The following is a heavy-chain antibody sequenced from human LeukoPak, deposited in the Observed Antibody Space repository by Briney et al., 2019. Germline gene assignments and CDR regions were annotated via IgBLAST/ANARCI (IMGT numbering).Heavy chain of an antibody. CDR2: ISGSGGST. V-gene: IGHV3-23*01. CDR3: AKGFGGSYYFDY. J-gene: IGHJ4*02. D-gene: IGHD3-10*01. Sequence: PGGSLRLSCAASGFTFSSYAMSWVRQAPGKGLEWVSAISGSGGSTYYADSVKDRFTISRDNSKNTLYLQMNSLRAEDTAVYYCAKGFGGSYYFDYWGQGTLVTVSS. CDR1: GFTFSSYA.